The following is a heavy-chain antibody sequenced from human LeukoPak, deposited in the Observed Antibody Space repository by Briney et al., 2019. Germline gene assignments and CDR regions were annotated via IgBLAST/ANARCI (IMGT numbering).Heavy chain of an antibody. J-gene: IGHJ4*02. CDR2: IYYSGST. D-gene: IGHD6-13*01. V-gene: IGHV4-39*01. CDR1: GGSISSSSYY. CDR3: ARQPLWIAAAGFY. Sequence: PSETLSLTCTVSGGSISSSSYYWGWIRQPPGKGLEWIGSIYYSGSTYYNPSLKSRVTISVDTSKNQFSLKLSSVTAADTAVYYCARQPLWIAAAGFYWGQGTLVTVSS.